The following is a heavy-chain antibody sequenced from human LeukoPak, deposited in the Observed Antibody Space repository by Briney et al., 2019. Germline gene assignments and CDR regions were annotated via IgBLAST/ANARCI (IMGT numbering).Heavy chain of an antibody. V-gene: IGHV3-7*01. J-gene: IGHJ4*02. CDR1: GFTYSSYW. CDR2: IKQDGSEN. CDR3: ARARYYFDY. Sequence: GVSLRLSCAACGFTYSSYWMSWARQAPAKGLEWVANIKQDGSENYYVDAVKGRSTISRDNAKNSLYLQMNSLRAEDTAVYYCARARYYFDYWGQGTLVTVSS. D-gene: IGHD4-17*01.